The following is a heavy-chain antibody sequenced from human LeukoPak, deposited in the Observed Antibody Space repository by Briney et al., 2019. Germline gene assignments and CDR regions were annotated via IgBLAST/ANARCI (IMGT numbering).Heavy chain of an antibody. CDR3: VSDTALGY. D-gene: IGHD5-18*01. V-gene: IGHV3-23*01. J-gene: IGHJ4*02. CDR1: GFTFSSYA. Sequence: GGSLRLACAASGFTFSSYAMSWVRQAPGKGLEWVSAISGSGGSTYYADSVKGRFTISRDNSKNAMYLQMNSLRVEDTAVYYCVSDTALGYWGQGTLVTVSS. CDR2: ISGSGGST.